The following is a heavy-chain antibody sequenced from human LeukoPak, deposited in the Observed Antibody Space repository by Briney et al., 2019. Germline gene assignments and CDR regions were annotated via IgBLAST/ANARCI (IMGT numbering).Heavy chain of an antibody. V-gene: IGHV1-18*01. Sequence: GASVKVSCKASGYTFTSYVISWVRQAPGQGLEWMGWISAYNGNTNYAQKLQGRVTMTTDTSTSTAYMELRSLRSNDTAVYYCARDRAGSDFWSGYYLYYFDYWGQGTLVPVSS. CDR3: ARDRAGSDFWSGYYLYYFDY. CDR2: ISAYNGNT. D-gene: IGHD3-3*01. J-gene: IGHJ4*02. CDR1: GYTFTSYV.